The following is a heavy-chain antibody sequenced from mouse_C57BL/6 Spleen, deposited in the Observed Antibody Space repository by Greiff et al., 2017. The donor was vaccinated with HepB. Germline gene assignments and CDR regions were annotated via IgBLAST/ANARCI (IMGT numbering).Heavy chain of an antibody. CDR1: GFTFSDFY. CDR3: ARDAPYDDAFDY. V-gene: IGHV7-1*01. D-gene: IGHD2-4*01. Sequence: EVKVVESGGGLVQSGRSLRLSCATSGFTFSDFYMEWVRQAPGKGLEWIAASRNKANDYTTEYSASVKGRFIVSRDTSQSILYLQMNALRAEDTAIYYCARDAPYDDAFDYWGKGTTLTASS. J-gene: IGHJ2*01. CDR2: SRNKANDYTT.